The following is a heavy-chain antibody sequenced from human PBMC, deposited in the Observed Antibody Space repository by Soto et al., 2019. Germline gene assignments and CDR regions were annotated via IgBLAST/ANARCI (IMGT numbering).Heavy chain of an antibody. CDR2: ISSNGGST. D-gene: IGHD1-26*01. CDR3: VKDKGATIKKVSMDV. Sequence: GGSLRLSCSASGFTFCGYGMYWVRQALGKGLEYVADISSNGGSTYYADSVKDRLTISRDNSRNTLYLQMSSLREEDTAVFYCVKDKGATIKKVSMDVWGQGATVTVSS. CDR1: GFTFCGYG. J-gene: IGHJ6*02. V-gene: IGHV3-64D*08.